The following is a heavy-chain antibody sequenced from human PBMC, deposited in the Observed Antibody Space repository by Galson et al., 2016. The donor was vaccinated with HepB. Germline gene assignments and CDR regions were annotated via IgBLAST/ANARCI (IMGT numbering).Heavy chain of an antibody. CDR3: AKDKSGAVAGIGRLDH. V-gene: IGHV3-23*01. CDR2: ISGSGRST. CDR1: GFIFSRYG. Sequence: SLRLSCAASGFIFSRYGVAWVRQAPGKGLEWVSVISGSGRSTYYADSVKGRFTISRDNPKSTLFLQMNSLRAEDTALYYCAKDKSGAVAGIGRLDHWGQGTLVSVSS. D-gene: IGHD6-13*01. J-gene: IGHJ4*02.